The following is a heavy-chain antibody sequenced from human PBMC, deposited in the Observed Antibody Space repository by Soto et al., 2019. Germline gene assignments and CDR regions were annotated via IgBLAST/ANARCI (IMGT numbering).Heavy chain of an antibody. CDR1: GFTFSSYA. CDR2: ISYDGSNK. V-gene: IGHV3-30-3*01. D-gene: IGHD4-17*01. J-gene: IGHJ4*02. Sequence: QVQLVESGGGVVQPGRSLRLSCAASGFTFSSYAMHWVRQAPGKGLEWVAVISYDGSNKYYADSVKGRFTIPRDNSKNTLYLQMHSQRAEDTAMYYCARDVYDDYGSYYFAHWGQGTLVPVSS. CDR3: ARDVYDDYGSYYFAH.